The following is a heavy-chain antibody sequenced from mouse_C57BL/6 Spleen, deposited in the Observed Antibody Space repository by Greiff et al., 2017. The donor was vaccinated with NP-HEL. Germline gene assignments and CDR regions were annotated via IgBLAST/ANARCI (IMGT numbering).Heavy chain of an antibody. J-gene: IGHJ2*01. CDR1: GFTFSDYY. Sequence: EVMLVESEGGLVQPGSSMKLSCTASGFTFSDYYMAWVRQVPEKGLEWVANINYDGSSTYYLDSLKSRFIISRDNAKNILYLQMSSLKSEDTATYYCARGDSNYVLDYWGQGTTLTVSS. V-gene: IGHV5-16*01. D-gene: IGHD2-5*01. CDR3: ARGDSNYVLDY. CDR2: INYDGSST.